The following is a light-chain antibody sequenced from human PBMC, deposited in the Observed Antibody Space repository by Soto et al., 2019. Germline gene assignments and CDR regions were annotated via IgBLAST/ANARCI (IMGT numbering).Light chain of an antibody. V-gene: IGLV2-14*01. CDR3: SSYATGSTAYV. CDR2: EVS. CDR1: SSDVGRYNY. J-gene: IGLJ1*01. Sequence: QSVLTQPASVSGSRGQSITISCTGTSSDVGRYNYVSWYQQYPGKAPKLMISEVSNRPSGVSNRFSGSKSGNTASLTISGLQAEDEADYYCSSYATGSTAYVFGVGTKGTVL.